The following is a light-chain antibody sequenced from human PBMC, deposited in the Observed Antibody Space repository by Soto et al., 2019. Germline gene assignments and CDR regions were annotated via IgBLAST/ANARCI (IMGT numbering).Light chain of an antibody. CDR2: AAS. CDR3: LQYYNLSWS. CDR1: QDIRNT. V-gene: IGKV1-6*01. J-gene: IGKJ1*01. Sequence: AILMTQSPSSLSASVGDRVAISCRASQDIRNTLAWYQQKPGEAPKLLIFAASNLQSGVPSRFSGSGSVTDFTLAITGLQPEDFATYYCLQYYNLSWSFGQGTKVEVK.